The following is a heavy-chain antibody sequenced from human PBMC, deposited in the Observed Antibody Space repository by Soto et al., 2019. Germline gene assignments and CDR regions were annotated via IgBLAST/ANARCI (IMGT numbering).Heavy chain of an antibody. J-gene: IGHJ5*02. V-gene: IGHV4-38-2*01. CDR3: ARGRGTWSIAVLNWFDP. Sequence: XXTLSLACAVSGYSISSGFYWGWIRQPPGKGLEWIGSIYHSGSTNYNPSLQSRVTISIDTSKNQFSLNLSSVTAAETAIYYCARGRGTWSIAVLNWFDPWGQGTLVTVSS. D-gene: IGHD6-6*01. CDR1: GYSISSGFY. CDR2: IYHSGST.